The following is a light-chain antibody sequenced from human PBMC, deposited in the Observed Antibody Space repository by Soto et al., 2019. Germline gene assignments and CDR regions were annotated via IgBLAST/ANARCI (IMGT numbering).Light chain of an antibody. Sequence: EIVLTQSPDTLSVSPGERATLACRSSQSVSSNIAWYQQNPGQAPRLLIYGASIRATGVPARFSGSGSGTDFTLTISSLQSEDFAIYFCQDHGNWLQTFGQGKKVETK. J-gene: IGKJ1*01. CDR2: GAS. CDR1: QSVSSN. V-gene: IGKV3-15*01. CDR3: QDHGNWLQT.